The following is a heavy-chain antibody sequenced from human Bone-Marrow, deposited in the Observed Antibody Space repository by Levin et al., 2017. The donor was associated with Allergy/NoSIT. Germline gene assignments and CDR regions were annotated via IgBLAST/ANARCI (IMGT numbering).Heavy chain of an antibody. D-gene: IGHD6-19*01. Sequence: PGGSLRLSCAASGFTFSSYDMHWVRQATGKGLEWVSAIGTAGDTYYPGSVKGRFTISRENAKNSLYLQMNSLRAGDTAVYYCARALPELDAVAGHYYYYGMDVWGQGTTVTVSS. CDR1: GFTFSSYD. J-gene: IGHJ6*02. CDR2: IGTAGDT. V-gene: IGHV3-13*01. CDR3: ARALPELDAVAGHYYYYGMDV.